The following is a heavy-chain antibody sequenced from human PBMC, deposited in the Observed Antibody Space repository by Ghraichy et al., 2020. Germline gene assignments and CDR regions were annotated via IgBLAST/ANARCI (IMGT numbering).Heavy chain of an antibody. J-gene: IGHJ4*02. D-gene: IGHD4-23*01. V-gene: IGHV4-59*01. CDR3: ARDNDDYSGNYYFDY. Sequence: FCRENNSYSPSLKSRVTISVDTSKNQFSLKLSSVTTADTAVYYCARDNDDYSGNYYFDYWGQGTLVTVSS. CDR2: FCRENN.